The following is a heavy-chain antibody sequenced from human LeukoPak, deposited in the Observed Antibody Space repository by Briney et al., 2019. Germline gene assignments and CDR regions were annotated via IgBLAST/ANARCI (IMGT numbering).Heavy chain of an antibody. CDR2: INPRGGST. CDR3: AKETSSWPLYYFDY. CDR1: GYTFTSYF. Sequence: ASVKVSCKASGYTFTSYFMHWMRQAPGQGPEWMGIINPRGGSTDYSQKFQDRVTMTSDTSTSTVYMELRSLRSEDTAVYYCAKETSSWPLYYFDYWGQGTLVTVSS. V-gene: IGHV1-46*01. J-gene: IGHJ4*02. D-gene: IGHD6-13*01.